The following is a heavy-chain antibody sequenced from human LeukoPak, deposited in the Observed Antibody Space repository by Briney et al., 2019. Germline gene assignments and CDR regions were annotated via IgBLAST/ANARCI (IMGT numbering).Heavy chain of an antibody. D-gene: IGHD5-18*01. CDR3: ARDAGYGYDRFDY. V-gene: IGHV3-7*01. CDR2: IKEDGSDE. J-gene: IGHJ4*02. Sequence: GGSLRLSCAASGFIFSSYWMAWVRQAPGKGLEWVANIKEDGSDENYVDSVKGRFTIYRDNAKNSLYLQMNSLRAEDTAVYYCARDAGYGYDRFDYWGQGTQVTVSS. CDR1: GFIFSSYW.